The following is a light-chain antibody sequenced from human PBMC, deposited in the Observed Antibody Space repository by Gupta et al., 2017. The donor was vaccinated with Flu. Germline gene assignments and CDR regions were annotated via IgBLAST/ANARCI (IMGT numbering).Light chain of an antibody. CDR1: SSDIGGYNY. Sequence: QSALTQPRSVSGSPGQSVAISCTGTSSDIGGYNYVSWYQQHPGKAPKVMIYDVSKRPAGVHDRFSGSKSGNTASLTISGLQAEEEADYYCCSYAGTDTWMFGGGTKLTVL. CDR3: CSYAGTDTWM. J-gene: IGLJ3*02. V-gene: IGLV2-11*01. CDR2: DVS.